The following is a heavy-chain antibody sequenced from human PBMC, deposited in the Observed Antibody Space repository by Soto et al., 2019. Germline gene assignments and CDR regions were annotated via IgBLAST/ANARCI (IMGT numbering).Heavy chain of an antibody. CDR1: GFTFSSYA. V-gene: IGHV3-30-3*01. CDR2: ISYDGSNK. J-gene: IGHJ6*02. CDR3: ARPSSYYDFWSGYYDYYGMDV. Sequence: PGGSLRLSCAASGFTFSSYAMHWVRQAPGKGLEWVAVISYDGSNKYYADSVKGRFTISRDNSKNTLYLQMNSLRAEDTAVYYCARPSSYYDFWSGYYDYYGMDVWGQGTTVTVSS. D-gene: IGHD3-3*01.